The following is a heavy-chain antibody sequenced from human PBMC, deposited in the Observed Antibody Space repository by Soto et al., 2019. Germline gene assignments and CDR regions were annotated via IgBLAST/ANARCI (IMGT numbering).Heavy chain of an antibody. CDR1: GGSISSSSYY. J-gene: IGHJ6*02. D-gene: IGHD2-21*02. V-gene: IGHV4-39*01. CDR3: ARGNIVVVTAMSRGYYYGMDV. Sequence: SETLSLTCTVSGGSISSSSYYWGWIRQPPGKGLEWIGSIYYSGNTYYTPSLKSRVTISVDTSKNQFSLKLNSVTPADTAVYYFARGNIVVVTAMSRGYYYGMDVWGQGTTVTVSS. CDR2: IYYSGNT.